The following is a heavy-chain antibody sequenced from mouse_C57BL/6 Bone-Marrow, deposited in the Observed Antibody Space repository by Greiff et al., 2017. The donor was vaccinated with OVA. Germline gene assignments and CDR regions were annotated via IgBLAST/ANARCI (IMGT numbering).Heavy chain of an antibody. J-gene: IGHJ2*01. CDR2: ISSGGSYT. CDR1: GFTFSSYG. V-gene: IGHV5-6*02. Sequence: VMLVESGGDFVQPGGSLKLSCAASGFTFSSYGLSWVRQTPATRLEWVATISSGGSYTYYPDSVKGRFTISRDHAKNTLYLQMSRLKSEDTARYYWARGITTVAYYCDDWGQGTTRTVSA. CDR3: ARGITTVAYYCDD. D-gene: IGHD1-1*01.